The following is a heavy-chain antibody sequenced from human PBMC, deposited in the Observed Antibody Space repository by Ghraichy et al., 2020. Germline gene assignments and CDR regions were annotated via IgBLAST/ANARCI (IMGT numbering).Heavy chain of an antibody. CDR2: ISGSGGTT. J-gene: IGHJ3*02. V-gene: IGHV3-23*01. Sequence: GGSLRLSCAASGFTFSTYAMSWVRQAPGKGLEWVSAISGSGGTTYYADSVKGRFTISRDNSKNTVYLQMNSLRAEDTAVYYCAKAYGVFSVGAFDIWSQGTMVTVSS. CDR1: GFTFSTYA. D-gene: IGHD4-17*01. CDR3: AKAYGVFSVGAFDI.